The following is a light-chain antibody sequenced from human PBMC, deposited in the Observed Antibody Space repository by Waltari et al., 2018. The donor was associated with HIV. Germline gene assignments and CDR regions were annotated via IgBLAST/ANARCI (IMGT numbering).Light chain of an antibody. CDR3: TSHTLTRILL. V-gene: IGLV2-14*01. CDR2: GVN. Sequence: QSALTQPAPLSGSPGQSITTPCTGSSLDIGPYDFVSLYNHLPNTAPQLIIYGVNRRPLGITSLFSASKSGDVASLTISGLQAEDEADYYCTSHTLTRILLFGGGTRLTVL. CDR1: SLDIGPYDF. J-gene: IGLJ3*02.